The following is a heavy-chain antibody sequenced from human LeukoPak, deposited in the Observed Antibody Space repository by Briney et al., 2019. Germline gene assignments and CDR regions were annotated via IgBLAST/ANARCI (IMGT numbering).Heavy chain of an antibody. Sequence: PSETLSLTCAVYGGSFSGYYWSWIRQPPGKGLEWIGEINHSGSTYYNPSLKSRVTISVDTSKNQFSLKLSSVTAADTAVYYCPKVYCSSTSCSPAGGVWGQEPLVPVSS. CDR1: GGSFSGYY. CDR2: INHSGST. J-gene: IGHJ4*02. D-gene: IGHD2-2*01. CDR3: PKVYCSSTSCSPAGGV. V-gene: IGHV4-34*01.